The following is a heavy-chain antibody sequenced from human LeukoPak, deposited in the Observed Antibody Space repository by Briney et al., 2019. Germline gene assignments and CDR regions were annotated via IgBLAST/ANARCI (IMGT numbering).Heavy chain of an antibody. V-gene: IGHV4-38-2*01. Sequence: SETLSLTXAVSGYSISSGYYWGWIRQPPGKGLEWIGSIYHSGSTYYNPSLKSRVTISVDTSKNQFSLKLSSVTAADTAVYYCARRVWSIAVAGTFDYWGQGTLVTVSS. D-gene: IGHD6-19*01. CDR3: ARRVWSIAVAGTFDY. J-gene: IGHJ4*02. CDR1: GYSISSGYY. CDR2: IYHSGST.